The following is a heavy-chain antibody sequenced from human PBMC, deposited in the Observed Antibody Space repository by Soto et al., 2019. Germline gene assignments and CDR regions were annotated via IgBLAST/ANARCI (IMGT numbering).Heavy chain of an antibody. V-gene: IGHV4-30-4*01. CDR2: ISYSGST. CDR3: ARDRAHLRESSGRLDL. Sequence: SETLSLTCSVSGDSMNNADYFWTWIRQPPGKGLQWIGYISYSGSTFYNPSLKTRLTMSVDTSKNQFSVRLRSVTAADTAVYYCARDRAHLRESSGRLDLWGQGMLVTVSS. D-gene: IGHD3-22*01. J-gene: IGHJ4*02. CDR1: GDSMNNADYF.